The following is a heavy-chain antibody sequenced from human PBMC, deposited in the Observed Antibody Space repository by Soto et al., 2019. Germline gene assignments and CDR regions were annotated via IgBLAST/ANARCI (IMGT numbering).Heavy chain of an antibody. CDR2: IVPMFGTA. CDR3: ARDGDPQSAFWSGPLGGGRFDP. D-gene: IGHD3-3*01. CDR1: GGTFGNSA. Sequence: QVQLVQSGAAVKKPGSSVNVSCKTSGGTFGNSAVTWVRQAPGQGLEWLGGIVPMFGTANYAQKFPCSVTITADESTITAYMDLNSLKTDDTAVYYCARDGDPQSAFWSGPLGGGRFDPWGQGTLVTVSS. V-gene: IGHV1-69*12. J-gene: IGHJ5*02.